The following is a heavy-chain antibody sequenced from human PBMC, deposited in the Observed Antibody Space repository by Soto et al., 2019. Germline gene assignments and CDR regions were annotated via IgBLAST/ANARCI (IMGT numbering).Heavy chain of an antibody. J-gene: IGHJ2*01. Sequence: SETLSLTCTVSGGSISSGGYCWTWIRQHPGKGLEWIGYIYYSGSTYYNPSLKSRVSISVDTSKNQFSLKVNSVTAADTAVYYCARAIMVRGITKNWYFDLWGRGTLVTVSS. CDR3: ARAIMVRGITKNWYFDL. CDR2: IYYSGST. D-gene: IGHD3-10*01. V-gene: IGHV4-31*03. CDR1: GGSISSGGYC.